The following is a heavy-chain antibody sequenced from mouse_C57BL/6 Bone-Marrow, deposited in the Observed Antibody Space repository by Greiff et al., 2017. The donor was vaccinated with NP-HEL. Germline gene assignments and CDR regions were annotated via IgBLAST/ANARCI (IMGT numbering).Heavy chain of an antibody. V-gene: IGHV6-6*01. CDR1: GFTFSDAW. J-gene: IGHJ2*01. CDR3: RRGITTVVGRDY. D-gene: IGHD1-1*01. CDR2: IRNKANNHAT. Sequence: EVKVEESGGGLVQPGGSMKLSCAASGFTFSDAWMDWVRQSPEKGLEWVAEIRNKANNHATYYAESVKGRFTISRDDSKSSVYLQMNSLRAEDTGIYYCRRGITTVVGRDYWGQGTTLTVSS.